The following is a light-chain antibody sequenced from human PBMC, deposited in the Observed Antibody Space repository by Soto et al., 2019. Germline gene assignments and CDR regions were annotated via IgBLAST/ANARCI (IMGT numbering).Light chain of an antibody. J-gene: IGLJ2*01. CDR2: EDS. V-gene: IGLV3-21*02. Sequence: SYELTQPPSVSVAPGHTARITCGGNNIGSKSVHWYQQKPGQAPVLVVYEDSDRPSGIHERFYGSNAGNKGTLTISRVEAGDEDDDYCQVWDSRSDHVVLGGGTTLTVL. CDR3: QVWDSRSDHVV. CDR1: NIGSKS.